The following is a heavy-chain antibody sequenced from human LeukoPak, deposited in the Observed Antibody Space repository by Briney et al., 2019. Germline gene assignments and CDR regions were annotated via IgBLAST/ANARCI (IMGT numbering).Heavy chain of an antibody. CDR3: ARDRGGSTRDYYYYGMDV. CDR1: GYTFTGYY. D-gene: IGHD2-2*01. CDR2: INPNSGGT. V-gene: IGHV1-2*02. Sequence: GASVKVSCKASGYTFTGYYMHWVRQAPGQGLEWMGWINPNSGGTNYAQKFQGRVTMTRDTSISTAYMELSRLRSDDTAVYYCARDRGGSTRDYYYYGMDVWGQGTTVTVSS. J-gene: IGHJ6*02.